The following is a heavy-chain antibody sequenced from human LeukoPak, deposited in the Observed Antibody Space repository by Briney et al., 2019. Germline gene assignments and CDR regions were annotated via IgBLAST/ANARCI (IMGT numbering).Heavy chain of an antibody. D-gene: IGHD4-23*01. Sequence: GALRLSCAASGFTFSAYWMSWVRQAPGKGLEWVANIKQDGSDKCYVDSVKGRFTISRDNAKNSLYLQMNSLRAEDTAVYYCARKTVVGSYFDYWGQGTPVTVSS. J-gene: IGHJ4*02. V-gene: IGHV3-7*03. CDR1: GFTFSAYW. CDR3: ARKTVVGSYFDY. CDR2: IKQDGSDK.